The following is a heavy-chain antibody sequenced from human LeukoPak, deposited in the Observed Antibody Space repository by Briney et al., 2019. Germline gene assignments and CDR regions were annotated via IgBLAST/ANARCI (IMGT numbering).Heavy chain of an antibody. CDR3: ARDLGFPAHAFDL. D-gene: IGHD3-16*01. CDR2: IWYDGSNK. J-gene: IGHJ5*02. V-gene: IGHV3-33*01. Sequence: GGCLRLSCAASGFTFSSYGMRWGRPTPGKRVWWVAVIWYDGSNKYSADSLKGQFTISRDNTKNTLYLQMDSLRAEDTAVYYCARDLGFPAHAFDLWGQEPLVTVSS. CDR1: GFTFSSYG.